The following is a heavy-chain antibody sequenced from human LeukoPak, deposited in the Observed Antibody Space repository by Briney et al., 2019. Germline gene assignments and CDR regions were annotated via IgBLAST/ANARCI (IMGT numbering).Heavy chain of an antibody. Sequence: PGGSLRLSCAASGFTFSSYRMNWVRQAPGKGLEWVSSISSSSSYIYYADSVKGRFTISRDNAKNSLYLQMNSLRAEDTAVYYCARDYTDYYYYGMDVWGKGTTVTVSS. CDR1: GFTFSSYR. CDR3: ARDYTDYYYYGMDV. V-gene: IGHV3-21*01. J-gene: IGHJ6*04. CDR2: ISSSSSYI. D-gene: IGHD2-8*01.